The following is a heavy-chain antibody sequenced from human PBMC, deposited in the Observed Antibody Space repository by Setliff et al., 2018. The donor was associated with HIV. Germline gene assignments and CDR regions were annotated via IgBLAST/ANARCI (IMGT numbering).Heavy chain of an antibody. CDR2: ISPDGRST. V-gene: IGHV3-74*01. J-gene: IGHJ3*02. D-gene: IGHD3-22*01. CDR1: GFTFNNYG. Sequence: GGSLRLSCAASGFTFNNYGMNWVRQVPGKGLVWVARISPDGRSTTHADAVKVRFTISRDNAKNTLYLHMNSLRAEDTSVYHCALVGGITVPPDGFDIWGQGTMVTVSS. CDR3: ALVGGITVPPDGFDI.